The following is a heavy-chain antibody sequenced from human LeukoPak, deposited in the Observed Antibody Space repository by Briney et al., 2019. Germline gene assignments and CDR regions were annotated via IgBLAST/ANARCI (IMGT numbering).Heavy chain of an antibody. CDR2: INPNSGGT. J-gene: IGHJ4*02. Sequence: ASVKVSCKASGYTFTGHYMHWVRQAPGQGLEWMGWINPNSGGTNYAQKFQGRVTMTRDTSISTAYMDLSSLRSDDTAVYYCARGIAAAVPDYWGQGTLVTVSS. D-gene: IGHD6-13*01. V-gene: IGHV1-2*02. CDR3: ARGIAAAVPDY. CDR1: GYTFTGHY.